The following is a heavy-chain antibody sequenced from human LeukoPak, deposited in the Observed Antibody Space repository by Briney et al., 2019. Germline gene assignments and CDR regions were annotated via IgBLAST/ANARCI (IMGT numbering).Heavy chain of an antibody. D-gene: IGHD6-19*01. CDR2: INPNSGGT. V-gene: IGHV1-2*02. CDR1: GYTFTGYY. Sequence: ASVKVSCKASGYTFTGYYMHWVRQAPGQGLEWMGWINPNSGGTNYAQKFQGRVTMTRDTSISTVYMELSGLRSDDTAVYYCARTRSGWYVGFDCWGRGTLVAVSS. J-gene: IGHJ4*02. CDR3: ARTRSGWYVGFDC.